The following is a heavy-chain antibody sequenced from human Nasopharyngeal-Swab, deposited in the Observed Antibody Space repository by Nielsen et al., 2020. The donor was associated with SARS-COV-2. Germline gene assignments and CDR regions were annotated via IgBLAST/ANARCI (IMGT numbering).Heavy chain of an antibody. CDR1: GGSISSYY. CDR2: IYYSGST. J-gene: IGHJ4*02. CDR3: ARFWYGSGSYYPHFDY. V-gene: IGHV4-59*01. D-gene: IGHD3-10*01. Sequence: SETLSLTCTVSGGSISSYYWSWIRQPPGKGLEWIGYIYYSGSTNYNPSLKSRVTISIDTSKNQFSLKLSSVPAADTAVYYCARFWYGSGSYYPHFDYWGQGTLVTVSS.